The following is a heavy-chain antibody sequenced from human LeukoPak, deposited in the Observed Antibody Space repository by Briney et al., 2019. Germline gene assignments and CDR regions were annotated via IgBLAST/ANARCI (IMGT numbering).Heavy chain of an antibody. Sequence: SETLSLTCTVSGVSISYATYQWTWIRQSAGKGLEWIGLISKSGTTNYNPSHKSRVTISIDMTKNQFSLKLTSVTAADTAVYYCARLLGPLDYVWGSSRSKWGQGTLVTVSS. CDR3: ARLLGPLDYVWGSSRSK. D-gene: IGHD3-16*02. J-gene: IGHJ4*02. CDR2: ISKSGTT. CDR1: GVSISYATYQ. V-gene: IGHV4-61*02.